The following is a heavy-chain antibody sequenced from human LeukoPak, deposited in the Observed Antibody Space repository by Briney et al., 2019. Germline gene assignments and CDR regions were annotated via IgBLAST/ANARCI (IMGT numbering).Heavy chain of an antibody. J-gene: IGHJ4*02. CDR3: TRYRSGSRDYYFDY. V-gene: IGHV4-39*02. Sequence: SETLSLTCTVSGGSISSSTYYWGWIRQPPGKGLEWIGSIYYSGSTYYNPSLKSRVTISVDTPKNHFSLKLSSVTAADTAVYYCTRYRSGSRDYYFDYWGQGTLVTVSS. D-gene: IGHD2-15*01. CDR1: GGSISSSTYY. CDR2: IYYSGST.